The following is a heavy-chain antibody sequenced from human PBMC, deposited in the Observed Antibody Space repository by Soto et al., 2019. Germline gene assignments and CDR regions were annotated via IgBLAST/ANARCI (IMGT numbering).Heavy chain of an antibody. J-gene: IGHJ6*02. V-gene: IGHV1-69*08. CDR3: ARGLGGRMDD. CDR1: GTIFSSYT. Sequence: QVQRVQSGAEVKKPGSSVRVSCKASGTIFSSYTISWVRQAPGQGLEWMGRIIPILGETNSAQKVQGRVTLTADKSTNTAYMDLNSLRLEDTALYYCARGLGGRMDDWGQGTTVTVSS. CDR2: IIPILGET. D-gene: IGHD3-16*01.